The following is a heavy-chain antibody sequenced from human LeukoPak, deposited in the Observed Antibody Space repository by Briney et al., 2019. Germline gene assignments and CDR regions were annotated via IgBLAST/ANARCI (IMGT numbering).Heavy chain of an antibody. CDR3: AKSVGYRNPFGN. V-gene: IGHV3-30*18. J-gene: IGHJ4*02. Sequence: PGGSLRVSCPESGFTFSSYTMSGVRQAPGKGLEWVAVISYDGSNKYYADSVKGRFTISRDNSKNTLYLQMNSLRAEDTAVYYCAKSVGYRNPFGNWGQGTLVTVSS. CDR1: GFTFSSYT. CDR2: ISYDGSNK. D-gene: IGHD5-18*01.